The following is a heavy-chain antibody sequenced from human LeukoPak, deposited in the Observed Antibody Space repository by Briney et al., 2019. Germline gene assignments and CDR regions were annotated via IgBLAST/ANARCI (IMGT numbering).Heavy chain of an antibody. CDR1: GGSIGSGSYY. D-gene: IGHD3-22*01. V-gene: IGHV4-61*02. CDR2: IYTSGST. J-gene: IGHJ6*03. Sequence: SETLSLTCTVSGGSIGSGSYYWSWIRQPAGKGLEWIGRIYTSGSTNYNPSLKSRVTISVDTSKNQFSLKLSSVTAADTAVYYCARVVFYDSSGYRYYYYMDVWGKGTTVTVSS. CDR3: ARVVFYDSSGYRYYYYMDV.